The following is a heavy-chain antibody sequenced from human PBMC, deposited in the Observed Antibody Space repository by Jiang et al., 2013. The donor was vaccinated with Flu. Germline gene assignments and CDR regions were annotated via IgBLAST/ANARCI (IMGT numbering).Heavy chain of an antibody. Sequence: VQLVESGGGLVQPGRSLRLSCAASGFTFSDYYMSWIRRAPGKGLEWVSYISSSSSYTNYADSVKGRFTISRDNAKNSLYLQMNSLRAEDTAVYYCARDGGEYNDYYYGMDVWGQGTTVTVSS. CDR3: ARDGGEYNDYYYGMDV. CDR2: ISSSSSYT. D-gene: IGHD1-1*01. V-gene: IGHV3-11*06. CDR1: GFTFSDYY. J-gene: IGHJ6*02.